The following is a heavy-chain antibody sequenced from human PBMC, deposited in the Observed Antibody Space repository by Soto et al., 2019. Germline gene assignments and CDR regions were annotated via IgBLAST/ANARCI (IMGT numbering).Heavy chain of an antibody. J-gene: IGHJ4*02. CDR3: STPGYSYGWGTLDY. CDR1: GFTFGDYA. D-gene: IGHD5-18*01. V-gene: IGHV3-49*03. CDR2: IRSKAYGGTT. Sequence: GGSLRLSCTASGFTFGDYAMSWFRQAPGKGLEWVGFIRSKAYGGTTEYAASVKGRFTISRDDSKSIAYLQMNSLKTEDTAVYYCSTPGYSYGWGTLDYWGQGTLVTVSS.